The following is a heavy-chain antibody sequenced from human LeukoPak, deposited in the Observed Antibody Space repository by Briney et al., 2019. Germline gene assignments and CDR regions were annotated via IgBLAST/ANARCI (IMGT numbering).Heavy chain of an antibody. J-gene: IGHJ4*02. D-gene: IGHD2-15*01. CDR3: ARGRGVYCSDGSCAHDY. CDR2: ISSSSSYV. V-gene: IGHV3-21*01. Sequence: GGSLRLSCAASGFTFSNYIMNWVRQAPGKGLEWVSSISSSSSYVYYADSVKGRFIISRDNARNSLYLQMNSLRAEDTAVYYCARGRGVYCSDGSCAHDYWGQGTLVTVSS. CDR1: GFTFSNYI.